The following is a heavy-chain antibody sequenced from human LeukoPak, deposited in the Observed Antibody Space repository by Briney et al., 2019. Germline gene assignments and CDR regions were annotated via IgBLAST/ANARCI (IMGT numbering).Heavy chain of an antibody. J-gene: IGHJ6*02. CDR3: TTRACHAGGCSSSFYYYYGLHF. V-gene: IGHV1-69*01. D-gene: IGHD3-16*01. Sequence: SVKVSCKASGNSISNYAVSWVRQAPGQGFEWMGGIIPIFGTADYAQKFQGRVTITADQSTSTTYMALSSLKSEDAATYYCTTRACHAGGCSSSFYYYYGLHFWGQGTTVSVSS. CDR2: IIPIFGTA. CDR1: GNSISNYA.